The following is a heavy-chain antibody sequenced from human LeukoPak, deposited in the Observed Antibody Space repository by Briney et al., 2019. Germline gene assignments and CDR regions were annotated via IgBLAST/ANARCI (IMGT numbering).Heavy chain of an antibody. V-gene: IGHV3-7*01. CDR3: AREIWPYDFWSGETDAFDI. D-gene: IGHD3-3*01. J-gene: IGHJ3*02. CDR1: GFTFSSYW. Sequence: PGGSLRLSCAASGFTFSSYWMSWVRQAPGKGLEWVANIKQDGSEKYYVDSVKGRFTISRDNAKNSPYLQMNSLRAEDTAVYYCAREIWPYDFWSGETDAFDIWGQGTMVTVSS. CDR2: IKQDGSEK.